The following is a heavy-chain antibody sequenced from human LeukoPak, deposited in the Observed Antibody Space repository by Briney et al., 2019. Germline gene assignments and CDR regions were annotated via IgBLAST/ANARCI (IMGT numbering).Heavy chain of an antibody. CDR2: ISAYNGNT. J-gene: IGHJ4*02. V-gene: IGHV1-18*01. D-gene: IGHD3-10*01. CDR1: GYTFTSYG. CDR3: ARSEVLLWFGELYTFDY. Sequence: ASVKVSCKASGYTFTSYGISWVRQAPGQGLEWMGWISAYNGNTNYAQKLQGRATMTTDTSTSTAYMELRSLRSDDTAVYYCARSEVLLWFGELYTFDYWGQGTLVTVSS.